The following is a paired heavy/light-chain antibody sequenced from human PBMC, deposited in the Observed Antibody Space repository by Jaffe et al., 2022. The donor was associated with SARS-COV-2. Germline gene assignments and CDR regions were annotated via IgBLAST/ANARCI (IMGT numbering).Heavy chain of an antibody. D-gene: IGHD5-12*01. CDR3: ARVAGSRDGYNSLGY. J-gene: IGHJ4*02. Sequence: EVQLVESGGGLVQPGGSLRLSCAASGFTFSSYWMHWVRQAPGRGLVWVSRINSDGYSTSYADSVKGRFTISRDNAKNTLYLQMNSLRAEDTAVYYCARVAGSRDGYNSLGYWGQGALVTVSS. V-gene: IGHV3-74*01. CDR1: GFTFSSYW. CDR2: INSDGYST.
Light chain of an antibody. CDR2: AAS. CDR3: QQSYSIPWT. J-gene: IGKJ1*01. Sequence: DIQMTQSPSSLSASVGDRVTITCRASQSISSYFNWYQQKPGKAPKLLIYAASSLQSGVPSRFSGSGSGTDFTLTISSLQPEDFATYYCQQSYSIPWTFGQGTKVEIK. CDR1: QSISSY. V-gene: IGKV1-39*01.